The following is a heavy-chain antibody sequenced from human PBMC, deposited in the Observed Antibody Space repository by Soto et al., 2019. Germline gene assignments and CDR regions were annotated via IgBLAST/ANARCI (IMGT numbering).Heavy chain of an antibody. J-gene: IGHJ3*02. CDR2: INHSGST. Sequence: SETLSLTCAVYGGSFSGYYWSWIRQPPGKGLEWIGEINHSGSTNYNPSLKSRVTISVDTSKNQFSLKLSSVTAADTAVYYCARGFLMVRGVIEARAFDIWGQGTMVTVSS. CDR3: ARGFLMVRGVIEARAFDI. CDR1: GGSFSGYY. V-gene: IGHV4-34*01. D-gene: IGHD3-10*01.